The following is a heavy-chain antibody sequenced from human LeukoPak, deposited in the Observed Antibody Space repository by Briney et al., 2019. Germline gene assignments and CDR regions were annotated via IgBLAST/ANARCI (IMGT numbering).Heavy chain of an antibody. CDR2: IYYSGST. J-gene: IGHJ4*02. Sequence: SETLSLTCTVSGGSISSCYWSWIRQPPGKGLEWIGYIYYSGSTNYNPSFKSRVTISVDTSKNQFSLKLSSVTAADTAVYYCARTDSLGTTGFDYWGQGTLVTVSS. V-gene: IGHV4-59*08. CDR1: GGSISSCY. D-gene: IGHD4-17*01. CDR3: ARTDSLGTTGFDY.